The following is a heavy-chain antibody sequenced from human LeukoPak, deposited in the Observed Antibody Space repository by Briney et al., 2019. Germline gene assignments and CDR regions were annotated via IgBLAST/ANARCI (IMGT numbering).Heavy chain of an antibody. Sequence: SETLSLTCAVYGGSFSGYYWSWIRQPPGKGLEWIGEINHSGSTNYNPSLKSRLTILLDTSKIQFSLKLSSVTVADTAVYYWARGGEGYYYDSSGYYPFDYWGQGTLVTVSS. D-gene: IGHD3-22*01. CDR1: GGSFSGYY. CDR2: INHSGST. CDR3: ARGGEGYYYDSSGYYPFDY. V-gene: IGHV4-34*01. J-gene: IGHJ4*02.